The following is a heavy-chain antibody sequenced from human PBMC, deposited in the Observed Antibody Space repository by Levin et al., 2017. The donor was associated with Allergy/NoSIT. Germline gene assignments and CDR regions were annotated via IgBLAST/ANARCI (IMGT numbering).Heavy chain of an antibody. CDR2: ISSSGSTM. J-gene: IGHJ4*02. CDR3: ARDSPDLGYSSGYTGDY. CDR1: GFSFSDYY. Sequence: GGSLRLSCAASGFSFSDYYMSWIRQAPGQGLEWVSYISSSGSTMYYADSVKGRFTISRDNAKNSLDLQMNSLRVEDTAVYYCARDSPDLGYSSGYTGDYWGQGTLVTVSS. V-gene: IGHV3-11*01. D-gene: IGHD6-19*01.